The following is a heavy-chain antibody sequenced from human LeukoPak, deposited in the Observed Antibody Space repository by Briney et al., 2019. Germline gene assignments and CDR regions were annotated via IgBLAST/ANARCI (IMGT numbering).Heavy chain of an antibody. CDR2: ISTSGGST. CDR1: AFTFSGHA. Sequence: GGSLRLSCPASAFTFSGHAMSWVRQAPGKGLEWGSAISTSGGSTYHADSVKGRFTISRDNSKNTLFLQMNSLRAEDTAVYYCARRKLGTRTIAAAGPLDYWGQGTLVTVSS. J-gene: IGHJ4*02. CDR3: ARRKLGTRTIAAAGPLDY. V-gene: IGHV3-23*01. D-gene: IGHD6-13*01.